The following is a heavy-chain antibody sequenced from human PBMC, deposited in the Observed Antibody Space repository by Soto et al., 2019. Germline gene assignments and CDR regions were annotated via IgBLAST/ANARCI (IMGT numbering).Heavy chain of an antibody. V-gene: IGHV1-18*01. D-gene: IGHD2-15*01. CDR3: AKVQEKWSKFFDY. Sequence: QVQLVQSGAEVKKPGASVKVSCKASGYTFTNYGVSWVRQAPGQGLEWMGWIHTYKGNTNYAQKFQGRVTMTTDTSTSTAYMELRSLRSDDTAIYYCAKVQEKWSKFFDYWGQGTLFTVSS. CDR1: GYTFTNYG. J-gene: IGHJ4*02. CDR2: IHTYKGNT.